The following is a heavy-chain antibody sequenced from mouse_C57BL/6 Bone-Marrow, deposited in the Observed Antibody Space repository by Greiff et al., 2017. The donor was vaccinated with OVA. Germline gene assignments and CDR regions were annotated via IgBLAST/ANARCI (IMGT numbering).Heavy chain of an antibody. CDR2: INPSNGGT. V-gene: IGHV1-53*01. CDR3: ARGTVIGRGYFDV. J-gene: IGHJ1*03. Sequence: QVQLQQPGTELVKPGASVKLSCKASGYTFTSYWMHWVKQRPGQGLEWIGNINPSNGGTNYYEKFKSKATLTVDKSSSTAYMQLSSLTSEDSAVYYCARGTVIGRGYFDVWGTGTTVTVSS. CDR1: GYTFTSYW. D-gene: IGHD3-1*01.